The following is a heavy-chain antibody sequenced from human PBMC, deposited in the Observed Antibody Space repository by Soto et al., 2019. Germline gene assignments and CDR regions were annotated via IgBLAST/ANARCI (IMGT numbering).Heavy chain of an antibody. CDR1: GYDFTTYG. J-gene: IGHJ4*02. CDR3: ARGRYGDY. V-gene: IGHV1-18*01. CDR2: ISAHNGNT. Sequence: QVHLVQSGAEVKKSGASVKVSRKGSGYDFTTYGITWARQAPGQGLEWMAWISAHNGNTDYAQKLQGRVTVTRDTSTSTAYMELRSLRSDDTAVYYCARGRYGDYWGQGALVTVSS. D-gene: IGHD1-1*01.